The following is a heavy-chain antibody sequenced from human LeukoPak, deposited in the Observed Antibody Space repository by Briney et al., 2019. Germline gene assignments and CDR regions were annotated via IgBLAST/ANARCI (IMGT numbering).Heavy chain of an antibody. CDR3: ARRGDDY. CDR1: GFTFSNYW. Sequence: GWSLRLSCVASGFTFSNYWMSWVRQAPGKGLECVANIKEDGSEKYYVDSVKRRLTISRDNAKDSLYLQMNSLRAEDTAVYYCARRGDDYWGHGTLVTVSS. V-gene: IGHV3-7*01. J-gene: IGHJ4*01. D-gene: IGHD3-16*01. CDR2: IKEDGSEK.